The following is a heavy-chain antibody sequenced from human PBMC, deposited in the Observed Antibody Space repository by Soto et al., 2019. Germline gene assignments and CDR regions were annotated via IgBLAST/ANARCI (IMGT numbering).Heavy chain of an antibody. J-gene: IGHJ5*02. Sequence: GGSLRLSCVVSGFTFGNYAMSWVRQAPGKGLEWVSSITGIDGRTYYADSVKGRFTISRDNPKNTLYLQMNNLRAEDTAMFYCAKDRGPYCSGGICYPPSWFDPWGQGTQVTVPQ. CDR1: GFTFGNYA. CDR2: ITGIDGRT. CDR3: AKDRGPYCSGGICYPPSWFDP. V-gene: IGHV3-23*01. D-gene: IGHD2-15*01.